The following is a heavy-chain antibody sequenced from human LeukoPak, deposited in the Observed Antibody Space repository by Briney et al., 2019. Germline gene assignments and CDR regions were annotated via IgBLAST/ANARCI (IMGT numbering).Heavy chain of an antibody. CDR3: ARAEGDYDPLNWIDP. CDR2: INAISGDT. Sequence: ASVKVSCKASGYTFTGYFMHWVRQAPGQGLEWMGWINAISGDTNYAQKFRGRVTMARDTSINTAYMELRSLTSDDTAVYYCARAEGDYDPLNWIDPWGQGTRVTVSS. CDR1: GYTFTGYF. D-gene: IGHD3-16*01. J-gene: IGHJ5*02. V-gene: IGHV1-2*02.